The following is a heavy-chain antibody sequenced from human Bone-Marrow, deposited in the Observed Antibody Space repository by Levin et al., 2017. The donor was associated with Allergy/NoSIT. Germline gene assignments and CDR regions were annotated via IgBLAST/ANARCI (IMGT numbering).Heavy chain of an antibody. Sequence: PGGSLRLSCAASGFTFSDYSMSWIRQAPGKGLECISYITSSGYSIYYADSVKGRFTISRDTAKNSLYLQMKTLRAEDTAVYYCAREPRTYGSTYDPRNGFDYWGQGALVTVSS. CDR1: GFTFSDYS. D-gene: IGHD6-13*01. V-gene: IGHV3-11*01. J-gene: IGHJ4*02. CDR2: ITSSGYSI. CDR3: AREPRTYGSTYDPRNGFDY.